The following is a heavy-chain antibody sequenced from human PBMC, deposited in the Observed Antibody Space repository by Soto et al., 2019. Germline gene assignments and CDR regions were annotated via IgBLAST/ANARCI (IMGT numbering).Heavy chain of an antibody. CDR1: GYTFTSYY. Sequence: QVQLVQSGAEVKKPGASVKVSCKASGYTFTSYYMHWVRQAPGQGLEWMGIINPSGGSTSYAQKFQGIVTMTRDTSTSTVYMELSSLRSEDTAVYYCARVGAPYSSGWPETYGMDVWGQGTTVTVSS. D-gene: IGHD6-19*01. CDR2: INPSGGST. J-gene: IGHJ6*02. V-gene: IGHV1-46*01. CDR3: ARVGAPYSSGWPETYGMDV.